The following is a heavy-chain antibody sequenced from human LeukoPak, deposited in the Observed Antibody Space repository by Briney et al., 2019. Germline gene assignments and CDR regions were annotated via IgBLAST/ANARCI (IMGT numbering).Heavy chain of an antibody. CDR2: IYHSGNT. CDR1: GGSISRTNW. J-gene: IGHJ3*02. Sequence: SETLSLTCAVSGGSISRTNWWSWVRQPPGKGLEWIGEIYHSGNTNYNPSLKSRVTISVDKSKNQFSLKLSSVTAADTAVYYCARDYCSGGSCPRRAAFDIWGQGTMVTVSS. D-gene: IGHD2-15*01. V-gene: IGHV4-4*02. CDR3: ARDYCSGGSCPRRAAFDI.